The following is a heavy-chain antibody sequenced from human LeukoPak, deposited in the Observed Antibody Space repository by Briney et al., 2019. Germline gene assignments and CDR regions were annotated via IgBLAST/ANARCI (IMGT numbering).Heavy chain of an antibody. V-gene: IGHV3-23*01. J-gene: IGHJ4*02. Sequence: GGSLRLSCAASGFTFSSYAMSWVRQAPGKGLEWVSAISGSGGSTYYADSVKGRFTISRDNSKNTRYLQMNSLRAEDTAVYYCAKDVVVTALFGSRRSSTDYWGQGTLVTVSS. D-gene: IGHD2-21*02. CDR1: GFTFSSYA. CDR3: AKDVVVTALFGSRRSSTDY. CDR2: ISGSGGST.